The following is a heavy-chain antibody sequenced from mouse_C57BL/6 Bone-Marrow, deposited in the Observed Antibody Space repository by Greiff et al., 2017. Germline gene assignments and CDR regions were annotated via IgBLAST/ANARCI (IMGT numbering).Heavy chain of an antibody. V-gene: IGHV14-2*01. CDR3: AYLLWARWYFDV. CDR1: GFNIKDYY. CDR2: IDPGDGET. D-gene: IGHD2-1*01. J-gene: IGHJ1*03. Sequence: VQLQQSGVELVKPGASVKLSCTASGFNIKDYYMHWVKQRTEQGLEWIGRIDPGDGETKYAPKFKGKATITADTSSNTAYLQLSSLTSEDTAVYYCAYLLWARWYFDVWGTGTTVTVSA.